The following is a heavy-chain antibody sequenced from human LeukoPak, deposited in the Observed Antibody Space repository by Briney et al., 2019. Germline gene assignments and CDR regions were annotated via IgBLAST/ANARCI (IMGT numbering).Heavy chain of an antibody. CDR2: INPNSGGT. V-gene: IGHV1-2*02. J-gene: IGHJ6*03. CDR3: ARDGQEVSYYDFWSGYYPNYYYYMDV. Sequence: ASVKVSCKASGYTFTGYYMHWVRQAPGQGLEWMGWINPNSGGTNYAQKFQGRVTMTRDTSISTAYMELSSLRSEDTAVYYCARDGQEVSYYDFWSGYYPNYYYYMDVWGKGTTVTVSS. CDR1: GYTFTGYY. D-gene: IGHD3-3*01.